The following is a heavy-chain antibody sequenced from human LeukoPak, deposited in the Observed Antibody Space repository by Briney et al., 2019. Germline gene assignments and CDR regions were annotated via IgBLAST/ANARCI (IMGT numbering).Heavy chain of an antibody. V-gene: IGHV3-30-3*01. D-gene: IGHD6-6*01. CDR3: ARDYSSSSALDY. J-gene: IGHJ4*02. Sequence: GGSLRLSCAASGFTFSSYAMHWVRQAPGKGLEWVAVISYDGSNKYYADSVKGRFTISRDNSKNTLYLQMNSLRAEDTAVYYCARDYSSSSALDYWGQGTLVTVSS. CDR1: GFTFSSYA. CDR2: ISYDGSNK.